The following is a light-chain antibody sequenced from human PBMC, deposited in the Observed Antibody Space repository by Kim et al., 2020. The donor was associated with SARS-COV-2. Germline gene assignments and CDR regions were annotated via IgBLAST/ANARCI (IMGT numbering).Light chain of an antibody. V-gene: IGLV2-14*03. CDR2: DVS. CDR3: SSYTASSSYV. J-gene: IGLJ1*01. CDR1: SSDVGSYTY. Sequence: GQSITISCTGTSSDVGSYTYVSWYQQHPGKAPKLMIYDVSYRPSGVSNRFSGSKSGNTASLTISGLQAEDEADYYCSSYTASSSYVFGTGTKVTVL.